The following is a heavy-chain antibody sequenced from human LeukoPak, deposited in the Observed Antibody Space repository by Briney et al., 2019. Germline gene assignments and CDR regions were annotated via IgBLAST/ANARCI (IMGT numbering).Heavy chain of an antibody. D-gene: IGHD3-16*01. J-gene: IGHJ6*02. Sequence: GGSLRLSCAASGFTFTSYSMSWVRQAPGKGLEWVASINHNGNVNYYVDSVKGRFTISRDNAKNSLYLQMSNLRAEDTAVYFCARGGGLDVWGQGATVTVSS. CDR1: GFTFTSYS. CDR2: INHNGNVN. CDR3: ARGGGLDV. V-gene: IGHV3-7*03.